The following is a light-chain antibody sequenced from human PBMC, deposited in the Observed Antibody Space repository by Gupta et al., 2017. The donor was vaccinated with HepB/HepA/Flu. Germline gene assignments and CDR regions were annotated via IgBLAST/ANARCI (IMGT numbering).Light chain of an antibody. CDR3: QSYYSSLSGSGV. J-gene: IGLJ1*01. CDR1: SSNSGAGYD. Sequence: QSVLTQPPSVSGAPGQRVNINCTGRSSNSGAGYDVHWYQQLPGSVPKLLIYGNGDRPSGFPDRFSGSKSGTSASRAITGLQAEDEADDDCQSYYSSLSGSGVFGTGTKVTVL. V-gene: IGLV1-40*01. CDR2: GNG.